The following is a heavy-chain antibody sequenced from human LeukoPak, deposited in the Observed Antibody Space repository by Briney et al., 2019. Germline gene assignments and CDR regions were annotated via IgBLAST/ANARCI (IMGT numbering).Heavy chain of an antibody. D-gene: IGHD5-12*01. CDR3: ARDLGYSGYDYYYGMDV. CDR1: GFTFSSYG. J-gene: IGHJ6*04. V-gene: IGHV3-33*01. Sequence: GGSLRLSCAASGFTFSSYGMHWVRQAPGKGLEWVAVIWYDGSNKYYADSVKGRFTISRDNSKNTLYLQMNSLRAEDTAMYYCARDLGYSGYDYYYGMDVWGKGTTVTVSS. CDR2: IWYDGSNK.